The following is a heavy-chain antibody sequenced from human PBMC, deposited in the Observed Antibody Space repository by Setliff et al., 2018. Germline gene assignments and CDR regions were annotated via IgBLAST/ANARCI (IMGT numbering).Heavy chain of an antibody. CDR2: ISHSANK. CDR1: GGSISDNNYY. J-gene: IGHJ3*02. V-gene: IGHV4-39*01. D-gene: IGHD6-13*01. CDR3: ARGKLRSSRWYDRDGLDI. Sequence: SETLSLTCTVSGGSISDNNYYWGWIRQSPGKELEWIGGISHSANKYYNPSFRTGVTISVDTSKNQFSLKLRSVTAADTAVYFCARGKLRSSRWYDRDGLDIWGQGTLVTV.